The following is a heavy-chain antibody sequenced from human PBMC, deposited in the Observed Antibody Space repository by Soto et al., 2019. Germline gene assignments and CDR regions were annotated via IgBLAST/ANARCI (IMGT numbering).Heavy chain of an antibody. J-gene: IGHJ4*02. Sequence: SETLSLTCTVSGGSISSGGYYWSWIRQHPGNGLEWTGYIYYSGSTYYNPSLKSRVTISVDTSKNQFSLKLSSVTAADTAVYYCARNSATSSSYDYFDYWGQGTLVTVSS. D-gene: IGHD6-6*01. CDR2: IYYSGST. CDR1: GGSISSGGYY. V-gene: IGHV4-31*03. CDR3: ARNSATSSSYDYFDY.